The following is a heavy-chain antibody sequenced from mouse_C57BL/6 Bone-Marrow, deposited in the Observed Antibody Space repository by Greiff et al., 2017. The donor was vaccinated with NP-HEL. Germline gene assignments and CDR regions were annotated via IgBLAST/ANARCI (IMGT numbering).Heavy chain of an antibody. CDR3: AHLFAY. J-gene: IGHJ3*01. V-gene: IGHV2-9-1*01. CDR1: GFSLTSSA. Sequence: VQLVESGPGLVAPSQSLSITCTVSGFSLTSSAISWVRQPPGKGLEWLGVIWTGGGKTYNSALKSRLSISTDTAKSQVFVKMNSRQTDDTARYYCAHLFAYWGQGTLVTVSA. CDR2: IWTGGGK.